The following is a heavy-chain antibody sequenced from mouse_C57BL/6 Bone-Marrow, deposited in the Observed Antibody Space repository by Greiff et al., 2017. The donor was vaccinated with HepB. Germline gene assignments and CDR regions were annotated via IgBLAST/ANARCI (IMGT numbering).Heavy chain of an antibody. CDR1: GYSFTSYY. CDR2: IYPGSGNT. J-gene: IGHJ4*01. Sequence: LVESGPELVKPGASVKISCKASGYSFTSYYIHWVKQRPGQGLEWIGWIYPGSGNTKYNEKFKGKATLTADTSSSTAYMQLSSLTSEDSAVYYCATNGYDGNYYAMDYWGQGTSVTVSS. D-gene: IGHD2-2*01. V-gene: IGHV1-66*01. CDR3: ATNGYDGNYYAMDY.